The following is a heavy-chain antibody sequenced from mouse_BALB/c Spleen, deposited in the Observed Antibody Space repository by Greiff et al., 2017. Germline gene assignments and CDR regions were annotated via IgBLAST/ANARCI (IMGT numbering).Heavy chain of an antibody. J-gene: IGHJ4*01. CDR3: ARDQGYYGNYYAMDY. CDR2: ISYDGSN. D-gene: IGHD1-2*01. Sequence: DVKLQESGPGLVKPSQSLSLTCSVTGYSITSGYYWNWIRQFPGNKLEWMGYISYDGSNNYNPSLKNRISITRDTSKNQFFLKLNSVTTEDTATYYCARDQGYYGNYYAMDYWGQGTSVTVSS. V-gene: IGHV3-6*02. CDR1: GYSITSGYY.